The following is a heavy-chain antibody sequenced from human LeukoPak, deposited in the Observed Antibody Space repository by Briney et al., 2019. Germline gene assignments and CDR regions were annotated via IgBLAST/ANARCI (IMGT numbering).Heavy chain of an antibody. CDR3: ARHSPDGLSWPIDY. D-gene: IGHD2/OR15-2a*01. V-gene: IGHV4-4*09. CDR2: IYTSGST. CDR1: GGSISSYY. J-gene: IGHJ4*02. Sequence: SETLSLTCTVSGGSISSYYWSWIRQPPGKGLEWIGYIYTSGSTNYNPSLKSRVTISVDTSKNQFSLKLSSVTAADTAVYYCARHSPDGLSWPIDYWGQGTLVTASS.